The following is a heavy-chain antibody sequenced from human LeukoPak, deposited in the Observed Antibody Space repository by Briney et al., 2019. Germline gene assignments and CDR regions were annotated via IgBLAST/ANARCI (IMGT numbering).Heavy chain of an antibody. Sequence: GGSLRLSCAASGFTFSSYSMNWVRQAPGKGLEWVSSISSSSSYIYYADSVKGRFTISRDNAKNSLYLQMNSLRAEDTAVYYCARDRVDGDYFNGAEAFDIWGQGTMVTVSS. J-gene: IGHJ3*02. D-gene: IGHD4-17*01. CDR1: GFTFSSYS. V-gene: IGHV3-21*01. CDR3: ARDRVDGDYFNGAEAFDI. CDR2: ISSSSSYI.